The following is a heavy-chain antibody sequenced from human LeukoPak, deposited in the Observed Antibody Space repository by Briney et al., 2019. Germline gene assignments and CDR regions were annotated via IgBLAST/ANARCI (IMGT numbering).Heavy chain of an antibody. J-gene: IGHJ4*02. CDR2: ISYDGSNK. D-gene: IGHD4-23*01. CDR3: ARDLGKIGGNSSPFDY. V-gene: IGHV3-30*03. Sequence: PGGSLRLSCAASGFTFSSYGMHWVRQAPGKGLEWVAVISYDGSNKYYADSVKGRFTIPRDNSKNSLYLQMNSLRAEDTAVYYCARDLGKIGGNSSPFDYWGQGTLVTVSS. CDR1: GFTFSSYG.